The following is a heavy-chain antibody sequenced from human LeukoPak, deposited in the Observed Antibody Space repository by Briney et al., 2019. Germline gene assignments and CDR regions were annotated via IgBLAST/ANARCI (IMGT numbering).Heavy chain of an antibody. Sequence: ASVKVSCKASGYTFIGYYMHWVRQAPGQGLEWMGWINSNSGGTHYAQKFQGRVTMTRDTSISTAYMELSRLRSDDTAVYYCARDLIVVVATTTKRDNWLDPWGQGTLVTVSS. CDR1: GYTFIGYY. D-gene: IGHD2-2*01. CDR3: ARDLIVVVATTTKRDNWLDP. CDR2: INSNSGGT. J-gene: IGHJ5*02. V-gene: IGHV1-2*02.